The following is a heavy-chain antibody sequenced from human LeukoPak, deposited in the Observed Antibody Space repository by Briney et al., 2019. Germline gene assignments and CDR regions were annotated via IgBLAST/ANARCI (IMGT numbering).Heavy chain of an antibody. D-gene: IGHD3-22*01. CDR2: ISVSGGST. Sequence: PGGSLRLSCAASGFTFSSYAMSWVRQAPGKGLEWVSAISVSGGSTYYADSVKGRFTISRDNSKNTLYLQMNSLRAEDTAVYYCAKDDMYDSSGYYPRGFDYWGQGTLVTVSS. CDR3: AKDDMYDSSGYYPRGFDY. J-gene: IGHJ4*02. V-gene: IGHV3-23*01. CDR1: GFTFSSYA.